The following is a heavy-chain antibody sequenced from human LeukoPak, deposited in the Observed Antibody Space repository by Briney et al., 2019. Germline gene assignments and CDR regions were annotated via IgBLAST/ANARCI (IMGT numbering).Heavy chain of an antibody. V-gene: IGHV1-2*02. CDR3: ARARGRITMVRGPTYGMDV. CDR1: GYTFTGYY. J-gene: IGHJ6*02. D-gene: IGHD3-10*01. Sequence: ASVKVSCKASGYTFTGYYMHWVRQAPGQGLEWMGWINPNSGGTNYAQKFQGRVTMTRDTSTSTAYMELSRLRSDDTAVYYCARARGRITMVRGPTYGMDVWGQGTTVTVSS. CDR2: INPNSGGT.